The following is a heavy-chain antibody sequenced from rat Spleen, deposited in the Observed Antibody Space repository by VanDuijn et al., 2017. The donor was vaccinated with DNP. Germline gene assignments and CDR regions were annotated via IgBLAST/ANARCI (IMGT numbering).Heavy chain of an antibody. CDR3: ARWSDYFDY. V-gene: IGHV3-1*01. CDR1: GYSITSNY. CDR2: ISYSGNT. Sequence: EVQLQESGPGLVKPSQSLSLTCSVTGYSITSNYWGWIRKFPGNKMEWIGHISYSGNTNYNPSLKSRISITRDTSKSQFFLHLNSVTTEDTATYYCARWSDYFDYWGQGVMVTVSS. J-gene: IGHJ2*01.